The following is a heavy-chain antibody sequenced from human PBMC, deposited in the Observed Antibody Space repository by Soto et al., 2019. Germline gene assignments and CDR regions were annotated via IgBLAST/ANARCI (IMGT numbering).Heavy chain of an antibody. D-gene: IGHD3-9*01. CDR2: IYPGDSDT. CDR3: ARLPYYDILTGYYFYYYYYMDV. Sequence: GESLKISCKGSGYSFTSSWIGWVRQMPGKGLEWMGIIYPGDSDTRYSPSFQGQVTISADKSISTAYLQWSSLKASDTAMYYCARLPYYDILTGYYFYYYYYMDVWGKGTTVTVSS. V-gene: IGHV5-51*01. CDR1: GYSFTSSW. J-gene: IGHJ6*03.